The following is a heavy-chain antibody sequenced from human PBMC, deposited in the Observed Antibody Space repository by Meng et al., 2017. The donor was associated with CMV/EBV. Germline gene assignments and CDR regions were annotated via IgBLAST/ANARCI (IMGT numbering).Heavy chain of an antibody. CDR2: IKSKTDGGTT. CDR1: GFTFSNSW. CDR3: TTAPSLLYSSSWDDAFDI. J-gene: IGHJ3*02. Sequence: GESLMIYCAASGFTFSNSWMSWVRHAPGTGLGWVGRIKSKTDGGTTDYAAPVKGRFTISRDDSKNTLYLPMTNLKTEDTAVYYCTTAPSLLYSSSWDDAFDIWGQGTMVTVSS. D-gene: IGHD6-13*01. V-gene: IGHV3-15*01.